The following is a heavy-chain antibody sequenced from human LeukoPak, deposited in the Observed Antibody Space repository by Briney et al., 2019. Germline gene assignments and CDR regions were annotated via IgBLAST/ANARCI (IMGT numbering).Heavy chain of an antibody. J-gene: IGHJ4*02. CDR1: AFTFRIYW. D-gene: IGHD6-13*01. Sequence: GGSLRLSCAPSAFTFRIYWMIWVPQAPGERREWVASIKQDGSEKYYVDSVKRRFTISRDNAKNSLYLQMNTLRAEDTAVYYCLRDRGYSTYDCWGQGTMVTVSS. V-gene: IGHV3-7*01. CDR3: LRDRGYSTYDC. CDR2: IKQDGSEK.